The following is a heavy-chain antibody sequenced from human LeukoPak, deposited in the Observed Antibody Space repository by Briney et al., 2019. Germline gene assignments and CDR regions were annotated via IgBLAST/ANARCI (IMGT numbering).Heavy chain of an antibody. CDR3: ARLGIAAAGTYYYYMDV. D-gene: IGHD6-13*01. CDR1: GGSISSDSYY. V-gene: IGHV4-61*02. J-gene: IGHJ6*03. Sequence: PSQTLSLTCTVSGGSISSDSYYWSWIRQPAGKGLEWIGRIYTSGSTNYNPSLKSRVTISVDTSKNQFSLKLSSVTAADTAVYYCARLGIAAAGTYYYYMDVWGKGTTVTVSS. CDR2: IYTSGST.